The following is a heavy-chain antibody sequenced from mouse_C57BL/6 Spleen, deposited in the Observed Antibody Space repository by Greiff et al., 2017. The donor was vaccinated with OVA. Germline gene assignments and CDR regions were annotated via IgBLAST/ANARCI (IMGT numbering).Heavy chain of an antibody. D-gene: IGHD3-1*01. V-gene: IGHV1-19*01. CDR3: ASGGGSSSFAY. Sequence: VQLQQSGPVLVKPGASVKMSCKASGYTFTDYYMNWVKQSHGKSLEWIGVINPYNGGTSYNQKFKGKATLTVDKSSSTAYMELNSLTSEDSAVYYCASGGGSSSFAYWGQGTLVTVSA. J-gene: IGHJ3*01. CDR1: GYTFTDYY. CDR2: INPYNGGT.